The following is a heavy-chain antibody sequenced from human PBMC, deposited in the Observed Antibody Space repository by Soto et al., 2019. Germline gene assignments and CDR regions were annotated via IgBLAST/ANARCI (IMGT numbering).Heavy chain of an antibody. D-gene: IGHD6-6*01. Sequence: GGSLRLSCAASDFTFHNAWMNWVRQAPGKGLEWVGRIKSNTDGGTTDYAAPVKGRFTISRDDSKNTLYLQMNSLKTEDTAVYYCTTRKTGNSSAEDFDSWGQGALVTVSS. V-gene: IGHV3-15*07. J-gene: IGHJ5*01. CDR2: IKSNTDGGTT. CDR1: DFTFHNAW. CDR3: TTRKTGNSSAEDFDS.